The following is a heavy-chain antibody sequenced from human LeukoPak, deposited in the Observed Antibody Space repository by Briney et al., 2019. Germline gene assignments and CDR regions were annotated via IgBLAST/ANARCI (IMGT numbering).Heavy chain of an antibody. CDR3: AKPLPQWELPVF. D-gene: IGHD1-26*01. J-gene: IGHJ4*02. CDR1: GFTFDDYA. CDR2: ISWNSGSI. Sequence: GRSLRLSCAASGFTFDDYAMHWVRQAPGKGLEWVSGISWNSGSIGYADSVKGRFTISRDNAKNSLYLQMNSLRAEDTALYYCAKPLPQWELPVFWGQGTLVTVSS. V-gene: IGHV3-9*01.